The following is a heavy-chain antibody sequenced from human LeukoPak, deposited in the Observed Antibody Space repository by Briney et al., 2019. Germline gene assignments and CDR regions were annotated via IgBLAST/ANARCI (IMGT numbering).Heavy chain of an antibody. CDR2: MYTGGGR. CDR1: GFTVSSSY. D-gene: IGHD3-3*01. V-gene: IGHV3-66*01. Sequence: GGSLRLSCAASGFTVSSSYISWVRQAPGKGLEWVSVMYTGGGRYYGDSVKGRFTISRDNSKNTLYLQMNSLRAEDTAVYYWARGRSSVGYWGQGTLVTVSS. J-gene: IGHJ4*02. CDR3: ARGRSSVGY.